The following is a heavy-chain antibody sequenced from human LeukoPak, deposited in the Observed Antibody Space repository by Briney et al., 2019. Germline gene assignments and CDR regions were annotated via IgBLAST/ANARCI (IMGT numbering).Heavy chain of an antibody. CDR2: FSYDGRNK. J-gene: IGHJ4*02. CDR3: AEEGGTRGSTNYYFDY. D-gene: IGHD2-8*01. Sequence: GASLRLSCEASGLTFSSYGMHWVRQAPGKGLEWVADFSYDGRNKFYADSVKGRFTISRDNSKNTLYLQTNSLRAEDTAVYFCAEEGGTRGSTNYYFDYWGQGTLVTVS. CDR1: GLTFSSYG. V-gene: IGHV3-30*18.